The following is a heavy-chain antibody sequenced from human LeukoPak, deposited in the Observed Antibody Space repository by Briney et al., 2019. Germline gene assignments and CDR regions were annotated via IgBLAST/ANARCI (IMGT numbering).Heavy chain of an antibody. CDR2: IYPGDSDT. CDR1: GSSFTSYW. J-gene: IGHJ3*02. V-gene: IGHV5-51*01. CDR3: AIETGIGPNRAFDI. Sequence: HGESLEISCKGSGSSFTSYWIGWLRQLPGKCLEWMGIIYPGDSDTRYSPSFQGQVTISADKSISTAYLQWSSLKASDTAMYYCAIETGIGPNRAFDIWGQGTMVTVSS.